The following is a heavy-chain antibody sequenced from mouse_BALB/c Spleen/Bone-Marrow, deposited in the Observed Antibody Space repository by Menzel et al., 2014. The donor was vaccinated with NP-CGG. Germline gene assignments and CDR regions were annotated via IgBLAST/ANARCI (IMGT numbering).Heavy chain of an antibody. CDR3: ARHGDYYGSSLFAY. CDR2: INSDGGST. CDR1: EYEFPSHD. D-gene: IGHD1-1*01. Sequence: EVKSVESGGGLVQPGESLKLSCESNEYEFPSHDMSWVRKTPEKRLELVAAINSDGGSTYYPDTMERRFIISRDNSKKTLYLQMSSLRSEDTAFYYCARHGDYYGSSLFAYWGQGTLVTVSA. J-gene: IGHJ3*01. V-gene: IGHV5-2*01.